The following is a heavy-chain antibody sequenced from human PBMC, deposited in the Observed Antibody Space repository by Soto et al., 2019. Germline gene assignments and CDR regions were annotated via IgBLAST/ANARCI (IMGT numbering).Heavy chain of an antibody. Sequence: VQLVESGGGVVQPGRSLRLSCAASGFTLSSYSMNWVRQAPGKGLEWVSSISSSSSYIYYADSVKGRFTISRDNAKNSLYLQMNSLRAEDTAVYYCASEGAIPQGIDYWGQGTLVTVSS. V-gene: IGHV3-21*01. J-gene: IGHJ4*02. CDR3: ASEGAIPQGIDY. CDR2: ISSSSSYI. CDR1: GFTLSSYS. D-gene: IGHD1-26*01.